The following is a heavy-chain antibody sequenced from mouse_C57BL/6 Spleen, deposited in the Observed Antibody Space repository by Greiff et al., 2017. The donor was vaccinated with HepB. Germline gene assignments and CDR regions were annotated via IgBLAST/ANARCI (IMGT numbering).Heavy chain of an antibody. CDR1: GYTFTSYW. J-gene: IGHJ1*03. V-gene: IGHV1-69*01. CDR2: IDPSDSYT. Sequence: QVQLQQPGAELVMPGASVKLSCKASGYTFTSYWMHWVKQRPGQGLEWIGEIDPSDSYTNYNQKFKGKSTLTVDISSSTAYMQLSSLTSEDSAVYYCARWGGSSPYWYFDVWGTGTTVTVSS. CDR3: ARWGGSSPYWYFDV. D-gene: IGHD1-1*01.